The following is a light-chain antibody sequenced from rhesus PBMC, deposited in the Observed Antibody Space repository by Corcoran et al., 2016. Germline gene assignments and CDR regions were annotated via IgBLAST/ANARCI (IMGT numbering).Light chain of an antibody. V-gene: IGKV1-22*01. J-gene: IGKJ4*01. Sequence: DIQMTKSPSSLSASVGDTVTITCRASQRISNWLAWYQQKPGKAPKLLIYRASSLQSGVPSGFTASWSGSECTLTISSLQSEDFATYYCQQYSSSPLTVGGGTKLEVK. CDR2: RAS. CDR3: QQYSSSPLT. CDR1: QRISNW.